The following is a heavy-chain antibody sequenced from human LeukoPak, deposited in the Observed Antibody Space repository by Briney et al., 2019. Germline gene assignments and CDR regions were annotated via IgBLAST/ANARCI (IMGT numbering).Heavy chain of an antibody. CDR3: ARRLSVGRRFYYYYYYMYV. CDR2: IYYSGST. D-gene: IGHD4-17*01. CDR1: GGSISSSSYY. J-gene: IGHJ6*03. V-gene: IGHV4-39*01. Sequence: SETLPLTCTVSGGSISSSSYYWGWIRQPPGKGLEWIGSIYYSGSTYYNPSLKSRVTISVDTSKNQFSLKLSSVTAADTAVYYCARRLSVGRRFYYYYYYMYVWGKGATVTVSS.